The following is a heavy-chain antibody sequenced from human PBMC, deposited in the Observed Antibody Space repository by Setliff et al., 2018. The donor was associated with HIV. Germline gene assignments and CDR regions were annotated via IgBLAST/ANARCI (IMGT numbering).Heavy chain of an antibody. Sequence: SVKVSCKASGGTFSNYAISWVRQAPGQGLEWVGGIIPVFDTTIYAQKFQGRVTITADESTSTSYMEMSGLRSGDTAVYYCARAGTITMSNYFDYWGQGTLVTVSS. V-gene: IGHV1-69*13. CDR1: GGTFSNYA. CDR2: IIPVFDTT. D-gene: IGHD4-4*01. J-gene: IGHJ4*02. CDR3: ARAGTITMSNYFDY.